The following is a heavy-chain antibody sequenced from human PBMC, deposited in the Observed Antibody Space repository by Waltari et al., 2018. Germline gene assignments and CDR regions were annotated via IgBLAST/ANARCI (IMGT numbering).Heavy chain of an antibody. CDR2: TRNKANSYTT. CDR1: GFTFSDHY. Sequence: EVQLVESGGGLVQPGGSLRLSCAASGFTFSDHYMSWVRQAPGKGLEWVGRTRNKANSYTTEYAASVKGRFTISRDNSKNSLYLQMSTLKTEDTAVYYCARGADSSGWPYYFDYWGQGTLVTVSS. D-gene: IGHD6-19*01. J-gene: IGHJ4*02. CDR3: ARGADSSGWPYYFDY. V-gene: IGHV3-72*01.